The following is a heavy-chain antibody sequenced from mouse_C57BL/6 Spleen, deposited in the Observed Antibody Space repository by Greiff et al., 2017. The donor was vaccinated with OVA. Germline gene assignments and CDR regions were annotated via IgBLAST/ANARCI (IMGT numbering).Heavy chain of an antibody. D-gene: IGHD2-4*01. Sequence: QVHVKQSGAELVKPGASVKISCKASGYAFSSYWMNWVKQRPGKGLEWIGQIYPGDGDTNYNGKFKGKATLTADKSSSTAYMQLSSLTSEDSAVYFCARYYDLPYFDYWGQGTTLTVSS. CDR3: ARYYDLPYFDY. CDR2: IYPGDGDT. CDR1: GYAFSSYW. J-gene: IGHJ2*01. V-gene: IGHV1-80*01.